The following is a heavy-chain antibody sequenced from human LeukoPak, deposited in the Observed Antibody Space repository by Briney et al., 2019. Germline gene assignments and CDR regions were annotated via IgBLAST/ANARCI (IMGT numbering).Heavy chain of an antibody. V-gene: IGHV3-30*03. D-gene: IGHD5-12*01. Sequence: GGSLRLSCAASGFTFSSYGIHWVRLAPGKGLEWVAVISDDGTRKYYADSVQGRFTISRDNSRNTLYLQMNSLRAEDMAVYYCAREFSGYAFDIWGQGTMVTVSS. CDR2: ISDDGTRK. CDR3: AREFSGYAFDI. J-gene: IGHJ3*02. CDR1: GFTFSSYG.